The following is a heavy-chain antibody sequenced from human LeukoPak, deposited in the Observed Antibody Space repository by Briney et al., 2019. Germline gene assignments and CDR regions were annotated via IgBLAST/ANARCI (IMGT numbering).Heavy chain of an antibody. CDR2: IYYSGST. Sequence: SETLSLTCTVSGGSISSYYWSWIRQPPGKGLEWIGYIYYSGSTNYNPSLKSRVTISVDTSKNQFSLKLSPVTAADTAVYYCARGIAAAGTFDYWGQGTLVTVSS. CDR1: GGSISSYY. D-gene: IGHD6-13*01. CDR3: ARGIAAAGTFDY. V-gene: IGHV4-59*01. J-gene: IGHJ4*02.